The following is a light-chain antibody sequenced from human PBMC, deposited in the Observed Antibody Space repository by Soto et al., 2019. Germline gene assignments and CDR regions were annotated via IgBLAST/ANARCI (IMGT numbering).Light chain of an antibody. CDR1: QGISNY. J-gene: IGKJ4*01. CDR3: QKYNSAPPWT. Sequence: DIPMTQSPSSLSASVGDRVTITCRASQGISNYLAWYQQKPGKVPKLLIYAASTLQSGVPSRFSGSGSGTDFTLTISSLQPEDVATYYCQKYNSAPPWTFGGGTKVEIK. CDR2: AAS. V-gene: IGKV1-27*01.